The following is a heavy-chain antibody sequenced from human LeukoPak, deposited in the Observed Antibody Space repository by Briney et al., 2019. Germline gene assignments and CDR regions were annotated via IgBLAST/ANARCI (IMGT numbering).Heavy chain of an antibody. CDR1: GFTFNNYV. CDR3: ARDRAWNYFDY. Sequence: GGSLRLSCAASGFTFNNYVMSWVRQAPGKGLEWVSGIDYSGGATNYADSVQGRFTVSRDNSKNTLYLQMDSLRAEDTAVYYCARDRAWNYFDYWGQGTLVTVSS. CDR2: IDYSGGAT. J-gene: IGHJ4*02. D-gene: IGHD3-3*01. V-gene: IGHV3-23*01.